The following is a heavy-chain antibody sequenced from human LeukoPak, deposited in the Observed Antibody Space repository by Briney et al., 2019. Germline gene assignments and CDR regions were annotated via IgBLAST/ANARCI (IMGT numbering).Heavy chain of an antibody. Sequence: SETLSLTCTVSGGSISSGGYYWSWIRQHPGKGLEWIGYIYYSGSTYYNPSLKSRVTISVDTSKNQFSLKLSSVTAADTAVYYCARGSSGYYYGDYWAREPWSPSPQ. CDR2: IYYSGST. CDR1: GGSISSGGYY. J-gene: IGHJ4*02. V-gene: IGHV4-31*03. D-gene: IGHD3-22*01. CDR3: ARGSSGYYYGDY.